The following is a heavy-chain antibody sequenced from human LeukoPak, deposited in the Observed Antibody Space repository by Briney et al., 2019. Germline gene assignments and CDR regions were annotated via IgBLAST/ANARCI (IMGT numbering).Heavy chain of an antibody. CDR3: AKALPYSSGWSGAFDI. V-gene: IGHV3-43*01. CDR2: INWDGGST. J-gene: IGHJ3*02. Sequence: GGSLRLSCVGSGFTFFENTMHWVRQRPGKGLEWVSLINWDGGSTYYSDSVKGRFTISRDNSKHSIYLQMKSLRPGDTALYYCAKALPYSSGWSGAFDIWGRGTMVTVPS. CDR1: GFTFFENT. D-gene: IGHD3-22*01.